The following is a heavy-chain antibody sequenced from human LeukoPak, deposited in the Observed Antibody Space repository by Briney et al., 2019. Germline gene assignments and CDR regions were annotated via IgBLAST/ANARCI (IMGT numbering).Heavy chain of an antibody. V-gene: IGHV1-2*02. D-gene: IGHD6-19*01. CDR2: INPNSGGT. CDR3: ARIVASGRDY. CDR1: GYTFTDYY. J-gene: IGHJ4*02. Sequence: GASVKVSFKASGYTFTDYYIHWVRQAPGQGLEWMGWINPNSGGTNYAQKFQGRVTMTRDTSISTAYMELSRLTSDDTAIYYCARIVASGRDYWGQGTLVTVSS.